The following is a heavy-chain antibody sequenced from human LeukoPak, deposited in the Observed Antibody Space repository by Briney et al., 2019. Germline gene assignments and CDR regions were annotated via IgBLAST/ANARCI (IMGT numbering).Heavy chain of an antibody. CDR3: AKEGCSGGSCYGYYYYMDV. D-gene: IGHD2-15*01. J-gene: IGHJ6*03. CDR1: GFTFTTYW. CDR2: IKQDGTEK. Sequence: GESLRLSCAASGFTFTTYWMSWVRQAPGKGLEWVANIKQDGTEKYYVDSVKGRFTISRDNAKNSLYLQMNSLRVEDTAVYYCAKEGCSGGSCYGYYYYMDVWGKGTTVTISS. V-gene: IGHV3-7*01.